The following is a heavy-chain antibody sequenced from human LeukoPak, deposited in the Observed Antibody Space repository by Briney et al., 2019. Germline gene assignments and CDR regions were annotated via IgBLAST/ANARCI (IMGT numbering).Heavy chain of an antibody. V-gene: IGHV4-59*08. CDR3: ARHVGYYTPPPNWFDP. CDR1: GGSNSSYY. J-gene: IGHJ5*02. D-gene: IGHD3-3*01. Sequence: SETLTLTCTVSGGSNSSYYWSWIRQPPGKGLEWIGYNYYSGSTNYNPSLKSRVTISVDTSKNQFSLKLSSVTAADTAVYYCARHVGYYTPPPNWFDPWGQGTLVTVSS. CDR2: NYYSGST.